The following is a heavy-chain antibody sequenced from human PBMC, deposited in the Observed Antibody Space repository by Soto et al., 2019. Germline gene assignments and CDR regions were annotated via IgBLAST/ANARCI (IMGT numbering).Heavy chain of an antibody. CDR1: GGTFSSYV. Sequence: QVHLEQSGAEVTKPGSSVKVSCKFSGGTFSSYVIIWVRQAPGQGLEWMGGIIPVSGTANYAQKFHGRVTISADAATNTAYMELSSVRFDDTAVYYCATVDRSVALVGWFDPWGQGTLVTVSS. CDR2: IIPVSGTA. CDR3: ATVDRSVALVGWFDP. V-gene: IGHV1-69*01. D-gene: IGHD2-8*02. J-gene: IGHJ5*02.